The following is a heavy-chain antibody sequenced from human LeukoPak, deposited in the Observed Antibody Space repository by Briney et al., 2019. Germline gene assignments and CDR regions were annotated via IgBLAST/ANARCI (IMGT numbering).Heavy chain of an antibody. V-gene: IGHV3-23*01. D-gene: IGHD3-22*01. Sequence: PGGSLRLSCAASGFTFSSYAMSWVRQAPGKGLKWVSAISGSGGSTYYADSVKGRFTISRDNSKNTLYLQMNSLRAEDTAVYYCAKDGHLTMIVVVITFLWLDYWGQGTLVTVSS. J-gene: IGHJ4*02. CDR2: ISGSGGST. CDR3: AKDGHLTMIVVVITFLWLDY. CDR1: GFTFSSYA.